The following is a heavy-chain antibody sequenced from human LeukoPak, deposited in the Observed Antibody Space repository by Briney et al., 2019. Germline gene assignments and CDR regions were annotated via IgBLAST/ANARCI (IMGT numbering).Heavy chain of an antibody. CDR3: ARGLIELTDY. D-gene: IGHD3-22*01. Sequence: GGSLRLSCAASGFTFSSYSMNWVRQAPGKGLEWVSSISSSGSYIYYADSVKGRFTISRDNAKNSLYLQMNSLRAEDTAVFYCARGLIELTDYWGQGTLVTVSS. CDR2: ISSSGSYI. J-gene: IGHJ4*02. V-gene: IGHV3-21*01. CDR1: GFTFSSYS.